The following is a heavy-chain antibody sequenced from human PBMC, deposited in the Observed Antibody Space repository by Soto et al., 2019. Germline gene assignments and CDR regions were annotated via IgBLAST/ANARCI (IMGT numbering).Heavy chain of an antibody. D-gene: IGHD6-19*01. CDR1: GFTFSSYA. V-gene: IGHV3-23*01. CDR2: ISGSGGST. CDR3: AKDRRVAVAPPTYYGMDV. Sequence: GALRLSCAASGFTFSSYAMSWVRQAPGKGLEWVSAISGSGGSTYYADSVKGRFTISRDNSKNTLYLQMNSLRAEDTAVYYCAKDRRVAVAPPTYYGMDVWGQGTTVTVS. J-gene: IGHJ6*02.